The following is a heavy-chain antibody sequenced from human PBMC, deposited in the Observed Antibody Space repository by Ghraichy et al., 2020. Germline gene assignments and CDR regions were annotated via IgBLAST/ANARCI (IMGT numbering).Heavy chain of an antibody. J-gene: IGHJ4*02. CDR2: ISGSGGST. CDR3: AKDAARTGVSLSFDY. D-gene: IGHD3/OR15-3a*01. V-gene: IGHV3-23*01. CDR1: GFTFSSYA. Sequence: GESLNISCAASGFTFSSYAMSWVRQAPGKGLEWVSAISGSGGSTYYADSVKGRFTISRDNSKNTLYLQMNSLRAEDTAVYYCAKDAARTGVSLSFDYWGQGTLVTVSS.